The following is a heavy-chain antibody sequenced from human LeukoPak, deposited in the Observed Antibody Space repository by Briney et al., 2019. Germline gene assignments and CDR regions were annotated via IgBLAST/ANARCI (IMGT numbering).Heavy chain of an antibody. V-gene: IGHV3-66*02. J-gene: IGHJ6*02. CDR1: GFTVSSNF. CDR3: ARSSAGYYYYYGMDV. D-gene: IGHD6-13*01. Sequence: GGFLRLSCSASGFTVSSNFMSWVRQAPGKGLEWVSVIYSGDSTYYADSVKGRFTISRDNSKNTLYLQMNSLRAEDTAVYYCARSSAGYYYYYGMDVWGQGTTVTVSS. CDR2: IYSGDST.